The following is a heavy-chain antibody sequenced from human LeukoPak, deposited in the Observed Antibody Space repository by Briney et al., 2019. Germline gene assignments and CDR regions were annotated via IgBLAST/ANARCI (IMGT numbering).Heavy chain of an antibody. CDR3: ARDRGYCSSTSCYPSHFDY. Sequence: GGSLRLSCAASGFTFSSYSMNWVRQAPGKGLEWVSYISSSSTIYYADSVKGRFTISRDNAKNSLYLQMNSLRAEDTAVYYCARDRGYCSSTSCYPSHFDYWGQGTLVTVSS. D-gene: IGHD2-2*01. CDR1: GFTFSSYS. V-gene: IGHV3-48*04. J-gene: IGHJ4*02. CDR2: ISSSSTI.